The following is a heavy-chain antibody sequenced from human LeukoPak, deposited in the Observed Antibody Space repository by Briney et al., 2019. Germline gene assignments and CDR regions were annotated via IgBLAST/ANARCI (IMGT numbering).Heavy chain of an antibody. CDR1: GYTFTSYG. CDR3: ARWGFGANYYMDV. V-gene: IGHV1-18*01. J-gene: IGHJ6*03. Sequence: GASVKVSCKASGYTFTSYGISWVRQAPGQGLEWMGWISAYNGNTNYAQKLQGRVTMTTDTSTSTAYTELSSLRSEDTAVYYCARWGFGANYYMDVWGKGTTVTVSS. CDR2: ISAYNGNT. D-gene: IGHD3-10*01.